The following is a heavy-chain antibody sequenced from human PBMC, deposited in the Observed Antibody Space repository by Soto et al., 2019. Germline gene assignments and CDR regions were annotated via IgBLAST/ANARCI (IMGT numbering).Heavy chain of an antibody. D-gene: IGHD6-13*01. CDR1: GGTFSSYA. Sequence: GASVKVSCKASGGTFSSYAISWVRQAPGQGLEWMGGIIPIFGTANYAQKFQGRVTITADESTTTAHMELNSLKPEDTALYYCIWQQDFYYGRAVWGQGTTVTVSS. V-gene: IGHV1-69*13. CDR2: IIPIFGTA. CDR3: IWQQDFYYGRAV. J-gene: IGHJ6*02.